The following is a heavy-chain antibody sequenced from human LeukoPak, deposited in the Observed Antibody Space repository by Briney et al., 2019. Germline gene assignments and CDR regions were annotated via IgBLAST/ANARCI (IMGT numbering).Heavy chain of an antibody. CDR3: ARARQWLGVFDY. CDR2: IYSGDTT. CDR1: GVTVSSNY. D-gene: IGHD6-19*01. Sequence: GGSLRLSCAVSGVTVSSNYMTWVRQAPGKGLEWASIIYSGDTTYYADSVKGRFTISRDNSKSTVYLQMNSLRAEDTAVYYCARARQWLGVFDYWGQGTLVTVSS. J-gene: IGHJ4*02. V-gene: IGHV3-53*01.